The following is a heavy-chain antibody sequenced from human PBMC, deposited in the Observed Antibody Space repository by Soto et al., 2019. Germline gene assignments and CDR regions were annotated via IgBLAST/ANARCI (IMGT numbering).Heavy chain of an antibody. V-gene: IGHV4-31*03. J-gene: IGHJ4*02. CDR1: GGSISSGGYY. CDR3: AGIYSGSPGGTLRY. D-gene: IGHD1-26*01. Sequence: QVQLQESGPGLVKPSQTLSLTCTVSGGSISSGGYYWSWIRQHPGKGLEWIGYSYYSGSTYYNPSLKSRVTISVSTSKNQSSLKLSSVTAADTAVYYCAGIYSGSPGGTLRYWGQGTLVTVSS. CDR2: SYYSGST.